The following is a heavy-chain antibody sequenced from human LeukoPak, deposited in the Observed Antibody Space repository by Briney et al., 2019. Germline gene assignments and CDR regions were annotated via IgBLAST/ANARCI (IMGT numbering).Heavy chain of an antibody. J-gene: IGHJ4*02. D-gene: IGHD1-26*01. V-gene: IGHV3-30*18. CDR1: GFTFSSYG. CDR3: AKETGRWELE. CDR2: ISNDGSNK. Sequence: RSLRLSCAASGFTFSSYGIHWVRQAPGKGLEWVAVISNDGSNKYYADSVKGRFTISRDNSKNTLYLQMNSLRAEDTAVYYCAKETGRWELEWGQGTLVTVSS.